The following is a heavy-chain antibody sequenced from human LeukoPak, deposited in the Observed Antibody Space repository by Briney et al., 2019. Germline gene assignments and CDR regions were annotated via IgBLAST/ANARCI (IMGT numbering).Heavy chain of an antibody. CDR2: ISSSSSTI. CDR1: GFTFSSYG. D-gene: IGHD2-15*01. CDR3: ARGVSVVVDSLSFHYYYYYYMDV. J-gene: IGHJ6*03. Sequence: GGTLRLSCAASGFTFSSYGMSWVRQAPGKGLEWVSYISSSSSTIYYADSVKGRFTISRDNAKNSLYLQMNSLRAEDTAVYYCARGVSVVVDSLSFHYYYYYYMDVWGKGTTVTVSS. V-gene: IGHV3-48*01.